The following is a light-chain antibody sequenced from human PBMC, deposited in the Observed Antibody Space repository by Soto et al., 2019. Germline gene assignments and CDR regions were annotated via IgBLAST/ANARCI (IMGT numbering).Light chain of an antibody. CDR2: EVN. CDR3: SAYVGNNNLV. Sequence: QSALIQPPSASGSPGQSVTISCTGTSSDVGAYNYVSWYQQLPGKAPKLMIYEVNKRPSGVPDRFSGSKSGNTASLTVSGLQAEDEADYFCSAYVGNNNLVFGGGTKLTVL. V-gene: IGLV2-8*01. J-gene: IGLJ2*01. CDR1: SSDVGAYNY.